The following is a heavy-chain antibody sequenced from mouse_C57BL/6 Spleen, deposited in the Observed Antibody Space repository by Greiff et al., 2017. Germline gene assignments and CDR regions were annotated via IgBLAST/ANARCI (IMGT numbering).Heavy chain of an antibody. Sequence: LVESGPELVKPGASVKISCKASGYSFTGYYMNWVKQSPEKSLEWIGEINPSTGGTTYNQKFKAKATLTVDKSSSTAYMQLKSLTSEDSAVYYCARRGVGAMDYWGQGTSVTVSS. CDR1: GYSFTGYY. CDR2: INPSTGGT. J-gene: IGHJ4*01. CDR3: ARRGVGAMDY. V-gene: IGHV1-42*01. D-gene: IGHD1-1*02.